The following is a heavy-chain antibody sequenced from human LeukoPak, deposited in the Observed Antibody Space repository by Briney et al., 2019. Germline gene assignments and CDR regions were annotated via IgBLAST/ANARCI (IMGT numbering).Heavy chain of an antibody. Sequence: ASVKVSCKASGCTFTGYFIHWVRQAPGQGLEWMGWINPNNGDTNYAQKFQGRVTMTRDTSITTAYMELSRLRSDDTAVYYCARDERYDSSGYPFDYWGQGTLVTVSS. CDR3: ARDERYDSSGYPFDY. CDR2: INPNNGDT. CDR1: GCTFTGYF. V-gene: IGHV1-2*02. D-gene: IGHD3-22*01. J-gene: IGHJ4*02.